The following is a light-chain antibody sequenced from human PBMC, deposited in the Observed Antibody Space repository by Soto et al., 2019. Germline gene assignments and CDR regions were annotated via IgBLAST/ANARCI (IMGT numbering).Light chain of an antibody. CDR2: DVN. J-gene: IGLJ1*01. V-gene: IGLV2-14*01. CDR3: SSYTITSTRL. Sequence: QSALTQPASVSGSPGQSITISCTGTISDIGAFDLVSWYQQHPGKAPKVMIYDVNIRPSGVSSRFSGSKSGNTASLAISGLQAEDEADYYCSSYTITSTRLFGTGTKVTVL. CDR1: ISDIGAFDL.